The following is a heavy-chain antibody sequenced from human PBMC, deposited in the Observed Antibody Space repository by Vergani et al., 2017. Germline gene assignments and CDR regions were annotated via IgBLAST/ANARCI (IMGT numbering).Heavy chain of an antibody. CDR3: AKDQKDIVVVPAAAFQH. J-gene: IGHJ1*01. CDR2: ISGSGGST. CDR1: GFTFSSYA. V-gene: IGHV3-23*01. D-gene: IGHD2-2*01. Sequence: EVQLLESGGGLVQPGGSLRLSCAASGFTFSSYAMSWVRQAPGKGREWDAAISGSGGSTYYADSVKGRFTISRDNSKNTLYLQMNSLRAEDTALYYCAKDQKDIVVVPAAAFQHWGQGTLVTVSS.